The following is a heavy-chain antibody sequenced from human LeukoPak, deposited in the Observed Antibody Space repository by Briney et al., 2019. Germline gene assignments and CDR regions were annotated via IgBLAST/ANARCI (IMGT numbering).Heavy chain of an antibody. CDR3: VRSIPSGPIFDY. J-gene: IGHJ4*02. V-gene: IGHV1-18*01. D-gene: IGHD6-25*01. CDR2: ISAYNGNT. Sequence: ASVKVSCKASGYTFTSYAFRWVRQAPGQGLEWMGWISAYNGNTNYAQNLQGRVTMTTDTSTSTAYMELRSLRSDDTAVYYCVRSIPSGPIFDYWGQGTLVTVSS. CDR1: GYTFTSYA.